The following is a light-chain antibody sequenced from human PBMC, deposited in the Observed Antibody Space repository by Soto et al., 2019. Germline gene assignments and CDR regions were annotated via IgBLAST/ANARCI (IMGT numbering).Light chain of an antibody. CDR2: RAS. CDR3: QAHTPSYT. J-gene: IGKJ2*01. V-gene: IGKV1-5*03. CDR1: QSIDNG. Sequence: EIQMTQSPSTLSAFVGERVTITCRASQSIDNGLAWYQQKPGRAPKILIFRASTLQPGVPTRFSGSGSGTAFIITIGGLHLDDCATYICQAHTPSYTFGQGTKLEI.